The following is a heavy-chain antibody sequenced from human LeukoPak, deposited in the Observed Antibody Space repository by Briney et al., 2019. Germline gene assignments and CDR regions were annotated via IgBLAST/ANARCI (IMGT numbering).Heavy chain of an antibody. D-gene: IGHD4-11*01. J-gene: IGHJ6*03. CDR1: GGSINNYY. CDR2: IDHTGTT. CDR3: ARGRVSSSTYYSTYYYYFYMDV. V-gene: IGHV4-59*01. Sequence: SETLSLTCTVSGGSINNYYWSWIRQPPGKGLEWIGYIDHTGTTSYNPSLNSRVTISRDTSKNHFSLDLTSVTAADTAVYFCARGRVSSSTYYSTYYYYFYMDVWGKGTTVIVSS.